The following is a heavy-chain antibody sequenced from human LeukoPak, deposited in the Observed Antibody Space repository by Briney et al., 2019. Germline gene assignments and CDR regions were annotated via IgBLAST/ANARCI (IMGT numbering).Heavy chain of an antibody. CDR1: GGSISTYY. Sequence: SETLSLTCAVSGGSISTYYWSWIRQPPGKGLEWIGYISYTVTTNYNPSLKSRVTISVDTSKNQFSLKLSSVTAADTAVYYCARVGDWNDLVYWGQGTLVTVSS. J-gene: IGHJ4*02. CDR2: ISYTVTT. V-gene: IGHV4-59*01. D-gene: IGHD1-1*01. CDR3: ARVGDWNDLVY.